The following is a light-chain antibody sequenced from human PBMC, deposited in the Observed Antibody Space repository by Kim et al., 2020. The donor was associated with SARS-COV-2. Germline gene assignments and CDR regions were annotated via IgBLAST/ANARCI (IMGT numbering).Light chain of an antibody. V-gene: IGKV3-20*01. CDR1: QSVNSRY. J-gene: IGKJ2*01. CDR3: QQDGTLPYT. CDR2: GAS. Sequence: EIVLTQSPGTLSLSPGERATLSCRASQSVNSRYLAWYQVKPGQAPRLLIFGASSWATGVPDRFSGSGSGTDFTLTISSLEPEDFAVYYCQQDGTLPYTFGQGTKLEI.